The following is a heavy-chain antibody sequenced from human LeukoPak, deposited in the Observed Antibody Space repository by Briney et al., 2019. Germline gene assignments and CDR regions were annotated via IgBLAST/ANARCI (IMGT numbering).Heavy chain of an antibody. D-gene: IGHD1-20*01. CDR2: ISDSGGST. J-gene: IGHJ4*02. CDR3: LGNWC. Sequence: GGSLRLSCAASGFTFSSSTMGWVRQAPGKGLEWVSSISDSGGSTYYADSVKGRFTVSRDNSKNTLYLHMNSLTFEDTAVYYCLGNWCWGQGTLVTVSS. CDR1: GFTFSSST. V-gene: IGHV3-23*01.